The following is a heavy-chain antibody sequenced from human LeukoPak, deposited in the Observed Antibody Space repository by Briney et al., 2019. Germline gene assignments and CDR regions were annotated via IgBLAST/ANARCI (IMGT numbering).Heavy chain of an antibody. D-gene: IGHD6-19*01. V-gene: IGHV4-34*01. CDR2: INHSGST. CDR1: GGSFSGYY. J-gene: IGHJ4*02. Sequence: PSETLSLTCAVYGGSFSGYYWSWIRQPPGKGLEWIGEINHSGSTNYNPSLKSRVTISVDTSKNQFSLKLSSVTAADTAVYYCARDGQWLDYWGQGTLVTVSS. CDR3: ARDGQWLDY.